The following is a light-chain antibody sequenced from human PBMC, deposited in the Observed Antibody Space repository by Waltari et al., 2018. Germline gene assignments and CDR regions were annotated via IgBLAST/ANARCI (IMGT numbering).Light chain of an antibody. CDR2: DAS. CDR1: QGISSR. Sequence: DIQMTQSPSSLSASVGDSVTLTCRASQGISSRLAWYQQKPGKAPKLLIYDASSLHSGVPSRFSGSGSGTEFTLTISSLQPEDFATYYCQQVDSFPRTFGQGTKVEVK. CDR3: QQVDSFPRT. V-gene: IGKV1-12*01. J-gene: IGKJ1*01.